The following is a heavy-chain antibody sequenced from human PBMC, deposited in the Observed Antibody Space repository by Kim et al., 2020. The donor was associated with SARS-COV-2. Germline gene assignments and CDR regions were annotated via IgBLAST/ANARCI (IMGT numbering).Heavy chain of an antibody. Sequence: GGSLRLSCTASGFTFGDYAMSWVRQAPGKGLEWVGFIRSKAYGGTTEYAASVKGRFTISRDDSKSIAYLQMNSLKTEDTAVYYCTRSYDFWSGYPLGELFNFYYYYMDVWGKGTTVTVSS. CDR3: TRSYDFWSGYPLGELFNFYYYYMDV. J-gene: IGHJ6*03. V-gene: IGHV3-49*04. CDR1: GFTFGDYA. D-gene: IGHD3-3*01. CDR2: IRSKAYGGTT.